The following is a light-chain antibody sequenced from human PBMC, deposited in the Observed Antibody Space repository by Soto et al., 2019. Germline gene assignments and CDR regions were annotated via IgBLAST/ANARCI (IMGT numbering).Light chain of an antibody. V-gene: IGKV3-20*01. CDR3: QQYGSSPIT. CDR2: DTS. Sequence: IVMAQSPATLSVSPGARATLYCRASQSVSSNLAWYQQKPGQAPRLLMYDTSTRATGIPDRFSGSGSGTDFTLSISRLEPEDFAVYFCQQYGSSPITFGQGTRLEIK. J-gene: IGKJ5*01. CDR1: QSVSSN.